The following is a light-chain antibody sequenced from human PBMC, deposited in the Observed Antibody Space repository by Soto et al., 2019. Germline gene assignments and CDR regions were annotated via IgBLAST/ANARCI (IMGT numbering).Light chain of an antibody. CDR3: QQXNIWPPVT. V-gene: IGKV1-6*01. J-gene: IGKJ5*01. CDR2: GAS. CDR1: QDIRTD. Sequence: AIQMTQSPSSLSASVGDRVTITCRASQDIRTDLGWYQQKPGKAPNLMMYGASYLKSGVPTRFSGSGSGTDFTLTISSLEPEDFAVYYCQQXNIWPPVTCGQGTRLEIK.